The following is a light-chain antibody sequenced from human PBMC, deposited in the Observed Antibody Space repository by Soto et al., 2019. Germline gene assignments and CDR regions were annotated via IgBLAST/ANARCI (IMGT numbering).Light chain of an antibody. J-gene: IGKJ4*01. Sequence: DIQMTQSPSSLSASIGDRITITCRASQSISTYLNWYQQKPGKAPSLLIYGASTLQSGVPSRFSGSGSATXXTLTISSLQPEDFATYYCQQTFITPPLTFGGGTKVEIK. V-gene: IGKV1-39*01. CDR3: QQTFITPPLT. CDR1: QSISTY. CDR2: GAS.